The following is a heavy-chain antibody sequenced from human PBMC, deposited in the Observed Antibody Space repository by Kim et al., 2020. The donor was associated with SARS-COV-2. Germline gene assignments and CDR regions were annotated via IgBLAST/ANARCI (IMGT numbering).Heavy chain of an antibody. CDR3: TTDRGGLLWFGDYYYYGMDV. CDR1: GFTFSNAW. D-gene: IGHD3-10*01. Sequence: GGSLRLSCAASGFTFSNAWMSWVRQAPGKGLEWVGRIKSKTDGGTTDYAAPVKGRFTISRDDSKNTLYLQMNSLKTEDTAVYYCTTDRGGLLWFGDYYYYGMDVWGQGTTVTVSS. CDR2: IKSKTDGGTT. V-gene: IGHV3-15*01. J-gene: IGHJ6*02.